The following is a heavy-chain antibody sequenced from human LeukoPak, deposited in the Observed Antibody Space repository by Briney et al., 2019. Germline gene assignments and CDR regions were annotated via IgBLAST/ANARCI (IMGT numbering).Heavy chain of an antibody. CDR2: IVGSGGTT. Sequence: GGSLRLSCAASGFTFSSYDMNWIRQAPGKGLGWVSSIVGSGGTTYYADSVKGRFTVSRDNPKTTLYLQMHSLRVEDTAVYYCAKDASYSSSWYGLDYWGQRTLVTVSS. D-gene: IGHD6-13*01. CDR1: GFTFSSYD. V-gene: IGHV3-23*01. J-gene: IGHJ4*02. CDR3: AKDASYSSSWYGLDY.